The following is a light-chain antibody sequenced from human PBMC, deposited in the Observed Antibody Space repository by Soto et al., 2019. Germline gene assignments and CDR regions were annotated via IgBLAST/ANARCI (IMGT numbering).Light chain of an antibody. Sequence: EVVLTQSPGTLSLSPGERATLSCRASQNIRGNELAWYQQKPGQAHRLLIYRGSSRATGIPDRFSGRGSGTDFTLTSSRLAPEDFAVYYCQDYGTSAPWTFGQGTKVEIK. J-gene: IGKJ1*01. CDR2: RGS. CDR1: QNIRGNE. CDR3: QDYGTSAPWT. V-gene: IGKV3-20*01.